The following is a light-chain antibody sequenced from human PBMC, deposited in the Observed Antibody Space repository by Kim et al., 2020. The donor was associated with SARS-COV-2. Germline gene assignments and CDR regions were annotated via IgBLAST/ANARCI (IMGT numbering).Light chain of an antibody. V-gene: IGKV1-5*03. CDR1: QTISNW. Sequence: SASLGDRVTITCRASQTISNWLAWYQQKPGKAPKLLIYRASNLESGVPSRFSGSGSGTEFTLTISSLQPDDFATYYCQQYDNSPTFGQGTKVDIK. CDR2: RAS. CDR3: QQYDNSPT. J-gene: IGKJ1*01.